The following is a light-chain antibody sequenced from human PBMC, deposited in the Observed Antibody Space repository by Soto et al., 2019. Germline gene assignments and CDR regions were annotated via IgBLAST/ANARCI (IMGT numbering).Light chain of an antibody. V-gene: IGKV2D-29*01. CDR1: QSLLHITGETF. CDR3: MQSTQLPPT. Sequence: VMSQAALSLSVAPGQPASISSKSSQSLLHITGETFLFWYLQTKGQPPQILIYEVSTRVSGVPDRFSGSGSGTDCTLEFSRVETDDVRIYYCMQSTQLPPTFGQGTRLEIK. J-gene: IGKJ5*01. CDR2: EVS.